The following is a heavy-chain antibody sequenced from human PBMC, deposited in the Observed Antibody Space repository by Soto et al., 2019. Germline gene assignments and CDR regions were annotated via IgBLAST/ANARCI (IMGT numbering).Heavy chain of an antibody. CDR2: INPILSMS. CDR1: GDTFTFYS. V-gene: IGHV1-69*02. J-gene: IGHJ4*02. Sequence: VQLVQSGAEVKKPGSSVRVSCKASGDTFTFYSINWVRQAPGLGPEWMGRINPILSMSNYAQRFQGRVTMTADKSTSTAYMELSSLRSEDTAMYYCASSYGSGYRAFDYWGQGALVTVSS. CDR3: ASSYGSGYRAFDY. D-gene: IGHD3-10*01.